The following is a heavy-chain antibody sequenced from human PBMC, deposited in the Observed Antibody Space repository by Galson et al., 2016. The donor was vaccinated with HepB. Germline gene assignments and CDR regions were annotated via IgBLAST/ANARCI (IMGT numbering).Heavy chain of an antibody. CDR1: GYIFTDYY. CDR3: ATDGDGLTSGDWFDP. Sequence: SVKVSCKASGYIFTDYYMHWVRQAPGQGLEWMGVINPSGGSTTYAQKFQGRVTMTSDTSTSTVYMELSSLRSADTAVYYCATDGDGLTSGDWFDPWGQGTLVTVSS. J-gene: IGHJ5*02. CDR2: INPSGGST. V-gene: IGHV1-46*01. D-gene: IGHD3-9*01.